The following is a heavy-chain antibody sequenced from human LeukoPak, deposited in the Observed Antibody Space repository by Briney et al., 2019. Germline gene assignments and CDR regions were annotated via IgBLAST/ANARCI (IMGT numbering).Heavy chain of an antibody. D-gene: IGHD3-9*01. CDR3: AKFGRPVLRYFDWLPSGGPFDY. CDR1: GFTFSSYG. Sequence: PGGSLRLSCAASGFTFSSYGMSWVRQAPGKGLEWVSAISGSGGSTYYADSVKGRFTISRDNSKNTLYLQMNSLRAEDTAVYYCAKFGRPVLRYFDWLPSGGPFDYWGQGTLVTVSS. V-gene: IGHV3-23*01. CDR2: ISGSGGST. J-gene: IGHJ4*02.